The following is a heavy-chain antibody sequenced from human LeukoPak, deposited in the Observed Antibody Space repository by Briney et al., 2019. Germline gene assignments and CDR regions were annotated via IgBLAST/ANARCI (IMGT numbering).Heavy chain of an antibody. CDR3: STGSGHAFDI. Sequence: GCALTLSYAHCVFSFSSYWMHEVRQVPAREGVCVSRINSDGSSTRYADSVKGRFTISRDNAKNTLYVHMNSLRAEDTAVYYCSTGSGHAFDIWGRGTMVTVSS. CDR2: INSDGSST. V-gene: IGHV3-74*01. D-gene: IGHD3-10*01. CDR1: VFSFSSYW. J-gene: IGHJ3*02.